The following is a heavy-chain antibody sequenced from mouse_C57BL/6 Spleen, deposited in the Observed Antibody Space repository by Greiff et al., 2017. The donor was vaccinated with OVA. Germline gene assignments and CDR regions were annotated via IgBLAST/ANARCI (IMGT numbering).Heavy chain of an antibody. CDR1: GFTFSDYG. CDR3: ARHYYGSSYVRYFDV. CDR2: ISSGSSTI. J-gene: IGHJ1*03. Sequence: EVKLMESGGGLVKPGGSLKLSCAASGFTFSDYGMPWVRQAPEKGLEWVAYISSGSSTIYYADTVKGRFTISRDNAKNTLFLQMTSLRSEDTAMYYCARHYYGSSYVRYFDVWGTGTTVTVSS. D-gene: IGHD1-1*01. V-gene: IGHV5-17*01.